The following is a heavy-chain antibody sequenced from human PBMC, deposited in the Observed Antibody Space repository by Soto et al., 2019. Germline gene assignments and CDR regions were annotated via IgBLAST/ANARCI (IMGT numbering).Heavy chain of an antibody. CDR2: FYYSEST. CDR3: ARSVFP. Sequence: QVQLQESGPGLVKPSQTLSLTCTVSGGSISTGGYYWNWIRQHPGKGLEWIGYFYYSESTYYNPALMSRVTISVNTSKNQFSQKLSSVTAADTAVYYCARSVFPWGEGTLVTVSS. J-gene: IGHJ5*02. V-gene: IGHV4-31*03. CDR1: GGSISTGGYY.